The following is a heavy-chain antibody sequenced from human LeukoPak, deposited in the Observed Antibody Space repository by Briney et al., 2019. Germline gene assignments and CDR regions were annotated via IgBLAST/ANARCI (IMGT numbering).Heavy chain of an antibody. CDR1: GYTFTSYY. V-gene: IGHV1-46*01. CDR2: INPSGGST. J-gene: IGHJ4*02. D-gene: IGHD2-15*01. Sequence: GAPVKVSCKASGYTFTSYYMHWVRQAPGQGLEWMGIINPSGGSTSYAQKFQGRVTMTRDTSTSTVYMELSSLRSEDTAVYYCARDGFEGFRGMSVVRLDYWGQGTLVTVSS. CDR3: ARDGFEGFRGMSVVRLDY.